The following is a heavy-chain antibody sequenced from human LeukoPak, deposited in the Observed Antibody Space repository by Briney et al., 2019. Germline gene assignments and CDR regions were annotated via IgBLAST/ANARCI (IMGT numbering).Heavy chain of an antibody. CDR2: ISSSSSYI. V-gene: IGHV3-21*03. D-gene: IGHD2/OR15-2a*01. J-gene: IGHJ4*02. CDR3: ARDFYDGFALDY. Sequence: GSLRLSCAASGFKFSSYSMKWVRQAPGKGLEWVSFISSSSSYIYYADSLKGRFTISRDNAKNSLYLQMDNLRAEDTGVYYCARDFYDGFALDYWGQGTLVTVSS. CDR1: GFKFSSYS.